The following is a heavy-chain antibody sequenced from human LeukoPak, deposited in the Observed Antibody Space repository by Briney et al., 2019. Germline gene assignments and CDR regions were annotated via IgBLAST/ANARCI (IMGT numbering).Heavy chain of an antibody. V-gene: IGHV1-46*01. D-gene: IGHD6-13*01. Sequence: WASVKVSCKASGYTFTSYYMHWVRQAPGQGLEWMGIINPSGGSTSYAQKFQGRVTMTRDTSTSTVYMELSSLRSEDTAVYYCAREEVAAVGPSPCGYWGQGTLVTVSS. CDR1: GYTFTSYY. J-gene: IGHJ4*02. CDR3: AREEVAAVGPSPCGY. CDR2: INPSGGST.